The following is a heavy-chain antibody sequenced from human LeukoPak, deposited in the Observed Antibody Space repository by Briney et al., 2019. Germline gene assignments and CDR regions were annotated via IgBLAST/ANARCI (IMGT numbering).Heavy chain of an antibody. V-gene: IGHV4-34*01. Sequence: PGGSLRLSCAAAGFTFRSYAMNWVRQGPGKGLEWIGEINHSGGTNYNPSLKSRVTISVDTSKNQFSLKLSSVTAADTAVYYCARGPPFIAARLGSFDYWGQGTLVTVSS. CDR3: ARGPPFIAARLGSFDY. CDR2: INHSGGT. J-gene: IGHJ4*02. CDR1: GFTFRSYA. D-gene: IGHD6-6*01.